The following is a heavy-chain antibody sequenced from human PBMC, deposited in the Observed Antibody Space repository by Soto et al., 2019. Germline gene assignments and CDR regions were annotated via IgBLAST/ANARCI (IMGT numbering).Heavy chain of an antibody. D-gene: IGHD5-12*01. Sequence: AASVKVSCKASGYTFTGYYIHWVRQAPGQGLEWMGWINPNNGGTNYVQKFQGRVTMTRDTSISTAYMELNSLRLDDTAVYYCAKDAPRYSGFDFSQWGQGTLVTVSS. V-gene: IGHV1-2*02. CDR2: INPNNGGT. J-gene: IGHJ4*02. CDR3: AKDAPRYSGFDFSQ. CDR1: GYTFTGYY.